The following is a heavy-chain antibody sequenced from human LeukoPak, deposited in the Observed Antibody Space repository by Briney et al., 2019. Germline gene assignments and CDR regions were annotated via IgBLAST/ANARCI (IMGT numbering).Heavy chain of an antibody. CDR2: ISGSGGST. D-gene: IGHD3-22*01. Sequence: GGSLRLSCAASGFTFSSYAMSWVRQAPGKGLEWVSAISGSGGSTYYADSVKGRFTISRDNSKNTLYLQMNSLRAEDAAVYYCARAPHYYDSAFDIWGQGTMVTVSS. J-gene: IGHJ3*02. V-gene: IGHV3-23*01. CDR3: ARAPHYYDSAFDI. CDR1: GFTFSSYA.